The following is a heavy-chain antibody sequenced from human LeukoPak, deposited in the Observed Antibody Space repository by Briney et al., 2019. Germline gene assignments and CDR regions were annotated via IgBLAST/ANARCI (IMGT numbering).Heavy chain of an antibody. CDR3: AGDRVVKVDKNKVVVAFDI. Sequence: SETLSLTCTVSGGSISSGSYYWSWIRQPAGKGLEWIGRIYTSGSTNYNPSLKSRVTISVDTSKNQFSLKLSSVTAADTAVYYCAGDRVVKVDKNKVVVAFDIWGQGTMVTVSS. D-gene: IGHD4-23*01. CDR1: GGSISSGSYY. J-gene: IGHJ3*02. V-gene: IGHV4-61*02. CDR2: IYTSGST.